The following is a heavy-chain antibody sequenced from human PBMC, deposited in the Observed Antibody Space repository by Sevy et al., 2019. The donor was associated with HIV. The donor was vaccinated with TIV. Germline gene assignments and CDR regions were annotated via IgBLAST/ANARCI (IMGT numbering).Heavy chain of an antibody. Sequence: GGSLRLSCAASGFTFSKYSMSWVRQPPGKGLEWVSTLSFGCGEINYAYSVKGRFTISRDNSKSSVYLQMNNLRPEDTGGDLWAGEGGTKPHCYWGQGTLVTVSS. CDR2: LSFGCGEI. V-gene: IGHV3-23*01. CDR3: AGEGGTKPHCY. CDR1: GFTFSKYS. J-gene: IGHJ4*02. D-gene: IGHD2-8*01.